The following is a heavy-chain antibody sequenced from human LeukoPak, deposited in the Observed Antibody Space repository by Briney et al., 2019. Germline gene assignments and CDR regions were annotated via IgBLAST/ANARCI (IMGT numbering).Heavy chain of an antibody. CDR2: ISGYNGKT. CDR1: GYKFIDFG. D-gene: IGHD1-14*01. Sequence: ASVKVSCKASGYKFIDFGITWVRQAPGQGLEWMGWISGYNGKTNYAQKFQGRVTMTTDTSTNTVYLELRSLRSDDTAVYYCARWETGSWFDPWGQGTLVTISS. V-gene: IGHV1-18*01. CDR3: ARWETGSWFDP. J-gene: IGHJ5*02.